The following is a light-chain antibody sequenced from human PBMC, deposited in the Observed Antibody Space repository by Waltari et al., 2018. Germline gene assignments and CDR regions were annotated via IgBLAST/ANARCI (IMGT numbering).Light chain of an antibody. V-gene: IGKV1-5*03. CDR1: QIISSW. CDR3: QQYNSDLYT. CDR2: KAS. Sequence: DIQMTQSPSTLSASVGDRVTITCRASQIISSWLAWYQQKPGKAPKLLIYKASSLESEVPSRFSGSGSGTEFTLTISSLQPDDFATYYCQQYNSDLYTFGQGTKLEIK. J-gene: IGKJ2*01.